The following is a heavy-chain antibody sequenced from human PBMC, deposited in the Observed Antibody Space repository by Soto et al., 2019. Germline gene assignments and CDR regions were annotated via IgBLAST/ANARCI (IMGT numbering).Heavy chain of an antibody. CDR2: IYYSGST. D-gene: IGHD2-15*01. Sequence: QVQLQESGPGLVKPSQTLSLTCTVSGGSISSGGYYWSWIRQHPGKGLEWIGYIYYSGSTYYNPSLKSRVTISVDTSNNQFSLKRGSVTAADTAVYYCARVGAVVVAATPRWFDPWGQGTLVTVSS. CDR3: ARVGAVVVAATPRWFDP. CDR1: GGSISSGGYY. J-gene: IGHJ5*02. V-gene: IGHV4-31*03.